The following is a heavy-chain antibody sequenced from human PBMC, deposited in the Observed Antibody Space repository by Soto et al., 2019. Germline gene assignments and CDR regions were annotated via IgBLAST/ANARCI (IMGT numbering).Heavy chain of an antibody. Sequence: SQXLSLTCTVSGGSISSSSYYWGWIRQPPGKGLEWIGSIYYSGSTNYNPSLKSRVTISVDTSKNQFSLKLSSVTAADTAVYYFARDKSPYSSGWHNRPFDYWGQGTLVTVSS. CDR3: ARDKSPYSSGWHNRPFDY. D-gene: IGHD6-19*01. CDR1: GGSISSSSYY. V-gene: IGHV4-39*02. CDR2: IYYSGST. J-gene: IGHJ4*02.